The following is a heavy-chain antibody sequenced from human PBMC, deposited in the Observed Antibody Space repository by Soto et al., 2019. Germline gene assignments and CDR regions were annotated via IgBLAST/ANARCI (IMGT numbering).Heavy chain of an antibody. CDR1: GFTFSNAW. CDR2: IKSKTDGGTT. J-gene: IGHJ6*03. CDR3: TTGTKRTTVKSWRYYYYMDV. D-gene: IGHD4-4*01. V-gene: IGHV3-15*01. Sequence: GGSLRLSCAASGFTFSNAWMSWVRQAPGKGLEWVGRIKSKTDGGTTDYAAPVKGRFTISRDDSKNTLYLQMNSLKTEDTAVYYCTTGTKRTTVKSWRYYYYMDVWGKGTTVTVSS.